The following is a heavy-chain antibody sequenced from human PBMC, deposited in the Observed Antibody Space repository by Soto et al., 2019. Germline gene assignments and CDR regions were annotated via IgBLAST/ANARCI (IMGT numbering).Heavy chain of an antibody. Sequence: SETLSLTCAVSGGSISSGHYPWTWIRQPPGKGLEWIGYIYSGGNTYYSPSLKSRVTIALDTSKSLVTLRLNSVTAADTAVYYCARLVGVAIYPWGQRTLVTVSS. CDR3: ARLVGVAIYP. CDR1: GGSISSGHYP. J-gene: IGHJ4*02. CDR2: IYSGGNT. D-gene: IGHD2-8*02. V-gene: IGHV4-30-2*01.